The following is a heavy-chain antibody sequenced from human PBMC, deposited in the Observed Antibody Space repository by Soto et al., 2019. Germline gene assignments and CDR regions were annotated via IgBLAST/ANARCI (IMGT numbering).Heavy chain of an antibody. J-gene: IGHJ4*02. D-gene: IGHD1-1*01. CDR1: GYAFTTYG. CDR3: ARGRYGDY. CDR2: ISAHNGNT. Sequence: QVHLVQSGAEVKKPGASVKVSCKGSGYAFTTYGITWVRQAPGQGLEWMGWISAHNGNTSYAQKLQGRVTVTRYTSTSTAYMELRSLRSDDTAVYYCARGRYGDYSGQGALVTVSS. V-gene: IGHV1-18*01.